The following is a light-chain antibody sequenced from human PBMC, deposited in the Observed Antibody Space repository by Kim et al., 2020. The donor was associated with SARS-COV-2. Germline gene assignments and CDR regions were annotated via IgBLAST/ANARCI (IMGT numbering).Light chain of an antibody. J-gene: IGKJ1*01. Sequence: DIVLTQSPGALSLSPGERATLSCRASESIANSFLAWYQQKPGQAPRLLIYGTSNRATGIPDRFSGSVSGTDFILTISGLEAEDSAVYCCQKFGPSPPLTFGEGTKVDIK. CDR1: ESIANSF. CDR2: GTS. V-gene: IGKV3-20*01. CDR3: QKFGPSPPLT.